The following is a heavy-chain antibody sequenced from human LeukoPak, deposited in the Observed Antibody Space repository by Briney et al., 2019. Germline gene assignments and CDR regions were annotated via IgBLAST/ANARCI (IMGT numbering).Heavy chain of an antibody. D-gene: IGHD3-10*01. CDR2: IVPIFGAT. CDR1: GDTFNNYA. CDR3: ARGGSGSYFSRLDP. J-gene: IGHJ5*02. V-gene: IGHV1-69*15. Sequence: GSSVKVSCKASGDTFNNYAINWVRQAPGQGLEWMGNIVPIFGATNYALKFQARVTITADESTNTAYMELSRLRSDDTAVYYCARGGSGSYFSRLDPWGQGTLVTVSS.